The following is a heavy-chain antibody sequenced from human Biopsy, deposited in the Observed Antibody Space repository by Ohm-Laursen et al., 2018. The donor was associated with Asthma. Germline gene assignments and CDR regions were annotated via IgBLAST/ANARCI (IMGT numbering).Heavy chain of an antibody. J-gene: IGHJ4*02. CDR2: ISYDGNHK. Sequence: SLRLSCAAPGFMFRSFGMPWVRQAPGKGLEWVAVISYDGNHKFYDDSVKGRFTTSRDNSKNTLYLQMNSLRTEDTAVYYCAKRRGYSGHDNDYWGQGTLVIVSS. CDR1: GFMFRSFG. V-gene: IGHV3-30*18. D-gene: IGHD5-12*01. CDR3: AKRRGYSGHDNDY.